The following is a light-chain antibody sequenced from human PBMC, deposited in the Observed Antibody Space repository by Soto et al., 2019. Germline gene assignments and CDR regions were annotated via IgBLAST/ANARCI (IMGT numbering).Light chain of an antibody. CDR1: QSVSSY. V-gene: IGKV3-11*01. CDR2: DAS. CDR3: QHRAIWPVS. Sequence: EIVLTQSPATLSLSPGERATLSCRASQSVSSYLAWYQQKPGQAPRLLSYDASTSATGIPPRFSGSGSGTDFTRIISGLETEDFAVYYCQHRAIWPVSFGQGTRLEIK. J-gene: IGKJ5*01.